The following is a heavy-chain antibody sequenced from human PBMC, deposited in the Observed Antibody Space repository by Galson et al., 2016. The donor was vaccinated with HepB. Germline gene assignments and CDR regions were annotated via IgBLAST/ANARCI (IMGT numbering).Heavy chain of an antibody. J-gene: IGHJ4*02. CDR1: GFTFNNFA. CDR2: ISDSADNT. V-gene: IGHV3-23*01. Sequence: SLRLSCAASGFTFNNFAMSWVRQAPGKGLEWVSTISDSADNTYYADSVRGRFTISRDSSKNTLFLQMNSLRAEDTAVYYCAKDHHNNYYYEDFDYWGQGTLVTVSS. D-gene: IGHD3-22*01. CDR3: AKDHHNNYYYEDFDY.